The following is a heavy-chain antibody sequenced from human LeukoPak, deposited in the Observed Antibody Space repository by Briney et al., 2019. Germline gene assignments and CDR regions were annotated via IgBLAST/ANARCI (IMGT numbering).Heavy chain of an antibody. V-gene: IGHV4-59*08. Sequence: SSETLSLTCSVSGASISDSYWTWIRQPPGKTLEWIGYIYYTGDNDYNPSLKSRVTMSVDTSKSHLSLKLTSVTAADTAVYYCATFTARAREIDYRGPGLLVTV. J-gene: IGHJ4*02. CDR1: GASISDSY. CDR2: IYYTGDN. CDR3: ATFTARAREIDY. D-gene: IGHD6-6*01.